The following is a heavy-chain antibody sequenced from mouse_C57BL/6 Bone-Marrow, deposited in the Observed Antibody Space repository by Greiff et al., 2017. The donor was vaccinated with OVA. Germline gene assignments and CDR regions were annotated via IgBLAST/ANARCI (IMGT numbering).Heavy chain of an antibody. CDR2: IDPENGDT. J-gene: IGHJ2*01. CDR1: GFNIKDDY. CDR3: TTVFFDY. Sequence: VQLKQSGAELVRPGASVKLSCTASGFNIKDDYMHWVKPRPEKGLEWIGWIDPENGDTEYASKFQGKATITADTSSNTAYLQLSILTSEDTAVYYYTTVFFDYWGQGTTLTVSS. V-gene: IGHV14-4*01.